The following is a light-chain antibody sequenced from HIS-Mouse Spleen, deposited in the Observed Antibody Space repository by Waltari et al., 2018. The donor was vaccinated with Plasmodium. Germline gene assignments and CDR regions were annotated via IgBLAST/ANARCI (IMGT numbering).Light chain of an antibody. J-gene: IGLJ3*02. CDR1: TLGEKY. CDR3: QAWDSSTAV. CDR2: PDS. V-gene: IGLV3-1*01. Sequence: SYELTQPPSVSVSPGQTASITCSGDTLGEKYACWYQQKPGQSPVLVIYPDSKRPSGIPERFSGSNSGNTATLTISGTQAMDEADYYCQAWDSSTAVFGGGTKLTVL.